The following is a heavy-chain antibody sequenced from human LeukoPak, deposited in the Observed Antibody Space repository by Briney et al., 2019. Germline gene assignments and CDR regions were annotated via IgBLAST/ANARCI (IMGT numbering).Heavy chain of an antibody. V-gene: IGHV5-51*01. Sequence: GESLKISCKGSGYSFTSYWIGWVRQMPGKGLEWMGIIYPGDSDTRYSPSFQGQVTISADKSISTAYLQWSSLKASDTAMYYCARELTDYGGTTWYFDYWGQGTLVTVSS. D-gene: IGHD4-23*01. J-gene: IGHJ4*02. CDR3: ARELTDYGGTTWYFDY. CDR1: GYSFTSYW. CDR2: IYPGDSDT.